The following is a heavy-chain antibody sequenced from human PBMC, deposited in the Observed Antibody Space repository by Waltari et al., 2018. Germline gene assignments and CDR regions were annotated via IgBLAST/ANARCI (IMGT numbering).Heavy chain of an antibody. Sequence: QLQLQESGPGLVKPSETLSLTCTVSGGSISSSSYYWGWIRQPPGKGLEWIGSIYYSGSTYYNPSLKSRVTISVDTSKNQFSLKLSSVTAADTAVYYCARSSSSWPPNWFDPWGQGTLVTVSS. V-gene: IGHV4-39*01. CDR1: GGSISSSSYY. CDR2: IYYSGST. D-gene: IGHD6-13*01. J-gene: IGHJ5*02. CDR3: ARSSSSWPPNWFDP.